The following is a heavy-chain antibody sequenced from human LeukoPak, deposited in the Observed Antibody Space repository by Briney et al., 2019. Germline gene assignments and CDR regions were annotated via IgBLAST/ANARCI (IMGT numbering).Heavy chain of an antibody. CDR2: INSDGSST. Sequence: GGSLRLSCAASGFTFSSYWMHWVRQAPGKGLVWVSRINSDGSSTSYADSVKGRFTISRDNAENTLFLQMNSLRAEDTAVYYCARGPAYVDTANYWGQGTLVTVSS. CDR1: GFTFSSYW. CDR3: ARGPAYVDTANY. D-gene: IGHD5-18*01. J-gene: IGHJ4*02. V-gene: IGHV3-74*01.